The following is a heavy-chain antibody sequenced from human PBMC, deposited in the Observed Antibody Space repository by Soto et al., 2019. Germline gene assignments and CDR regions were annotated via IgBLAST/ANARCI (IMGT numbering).Heavy chain of an antibody. CDR1: GFTFSSYG. J-gene: IGHJ6*02. Sequence: QVQLVESGGGVVQPGRSLRLSCAASGFTFSSYGMHWVRQAPGKGLEWVAVIWYDGSNKYYADSVEGRFTISRDNSKNTLYLQMNSLRAEDTAVYYCARDNILTGYLNYYYYYGMDVWGQGTTVTVSS. V-gene: IGHV3-33*01. CDR2: IWYDGSNK. CDR3: ARDNILTGYLNYYYYYGMDV. D-gene: IGHD3-9*01.